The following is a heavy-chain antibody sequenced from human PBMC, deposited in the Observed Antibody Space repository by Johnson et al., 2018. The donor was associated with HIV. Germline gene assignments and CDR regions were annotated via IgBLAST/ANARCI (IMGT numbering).Heavy chain of an antibody. V-gene: IGHV3-30-3*01. Sequence: QVLLVESGGGVVQPGRSLRLSCAASGFTFSSYAMHWVRQAPGKGLEWVAVISYDGSNKYYADSVKGRFTISRDNSKNTLYLQMNSLRAEDTAVYYCARGLAADAFDIGGQGTMVTVSS. CDR3: ARGLAADAFDI. CDR1: GFTFSSYA. CDR2: ISYDGSNK. J-gene: IGHJ3*02. D-gene: IGHD6-13*01.